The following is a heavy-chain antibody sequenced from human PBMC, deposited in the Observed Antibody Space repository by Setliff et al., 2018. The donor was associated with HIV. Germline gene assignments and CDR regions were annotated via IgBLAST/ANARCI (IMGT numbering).Heavy chain of an antibody. CDR2: IYYSGST. Sequence: SETLSLTCTVSGGSISSGSYYWSWIRQPPGKGLEWIGSIYYSGSTYYNPSLKSRVTISVDTSKNQFSLKLSSVTAADTGVYYCARHRDPPGTSWIFYYYYMDLWGGGTTVTVSS. D-gene: IGHD2-2*01. J-gene: IGHJ6*03. CDR3: ARHRDPPGTSWIFYYYYMDL. V-gene: IGHV4-39*01. CDR1: GGSISSGSYY.